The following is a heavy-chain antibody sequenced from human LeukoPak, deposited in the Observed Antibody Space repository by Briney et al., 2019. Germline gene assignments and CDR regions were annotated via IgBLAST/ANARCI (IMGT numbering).Heavy chain of an antibody. V-gene: IGHV3-33*06. D-gene: IGHD6-19*01. CDR2: VWDDGSSQ. J-gene: IGHJ4*02. CDR3: AKDQWNPDF. Sequence: GRSLRLSCAASGFTFSRYGMHWVRQAPGKGLEWVAVVWDDGSSQNYADSVKGRFTISRDNSKNLVFLQMNSLRAEDTAVYYCAKDQWNPDFWGQGTLVSVSS. CDR1: GFTFSRYG.